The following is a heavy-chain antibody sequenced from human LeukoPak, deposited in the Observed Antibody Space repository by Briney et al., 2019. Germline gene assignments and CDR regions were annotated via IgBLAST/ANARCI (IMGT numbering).Heavy chain of an antibody. V-gene: IGHV4-59*01. Sequence: PSETLSLTCTVSGGSISSYYWSWIRQPPGKGLEWIGYIYYSGSTNYNPSLKSRVTISVDTSKNQFSLKLSSVTAADTAVYYCARAWASYGDYFDFWGQGTLVTVSS. CDR2: IYYSGST. CDR1: GGSISSYY. D-gene: IGHD5-18*01. J-gene: IGHJ4*02. CDR3: ARAWASYGDYFDF.